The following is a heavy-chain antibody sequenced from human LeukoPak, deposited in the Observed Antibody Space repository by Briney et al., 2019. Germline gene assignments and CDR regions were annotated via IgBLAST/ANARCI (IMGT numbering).Heavy chain of an antibody. CDR1: GYTFTSYD. V-gene: IGHV1-8*01. Sequence: ASVKVSRKASGYTFTSYDINWVRQATGQGLEWMGWMNPNSGNTGYAQKFQGRVTMTRNTSISTAYMELSSLRSEDTAVYYCARVPTPSLNWFDPWGQGTLVTVSS. J-gene: IGHJ5*02. CDR2: MNPNSGNT. CDR3: ARVPTPSLNWFDP.